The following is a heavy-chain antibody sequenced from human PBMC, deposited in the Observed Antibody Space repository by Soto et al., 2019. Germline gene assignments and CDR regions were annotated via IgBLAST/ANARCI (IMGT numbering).Heavy chain of an antibody. CDR1: GGTFSSYA. CDR2: IIPIFGTA. CDR3: ARVRNYYDSSGHWSFDY. D-gene: IGHD3-22*01. V-gene: IGHV1-69*13. Sequence: VASVKVSCKASGGTFSSYAISWVRQAPGQGLEWMGGIIPIFGTANYAQKFQGRVTITADESTSTAYMELSSLRSEDTAVYYCARVRNYYDSSGHWSFDYWGQGTLATVSS. J-gene: IGHJ4*02.